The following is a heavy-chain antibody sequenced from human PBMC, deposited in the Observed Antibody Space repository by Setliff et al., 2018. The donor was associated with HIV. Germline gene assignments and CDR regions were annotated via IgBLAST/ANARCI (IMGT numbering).Heavy chain of an antibody. CDR1: GGSISSSSYY. D-gene: IGHD3-10*01. J-gene: IGHJ4*02. CDR3: ARSRWLSNTAYYFDF. Sequence: PSETLSLTCTVSGGSISSSSYYWAWIRQPPGKGLEWIGNMYYVGSTYYHPSFESRSSISIDTSENTLSLSLTSVTVADTAVYFCARSRWLSNTAYYFDFWGRGKLVTVS. V-gene: IGHV4-39*07. CDR2: MYYVGST.